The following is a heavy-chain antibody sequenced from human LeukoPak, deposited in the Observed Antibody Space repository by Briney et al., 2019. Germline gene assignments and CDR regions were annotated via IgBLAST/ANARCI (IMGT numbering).Heavy chain of an antibody. CDR2: ISAYNGNT. Sequence: GASVTVSFKSSVYTFTSYGISWVRQAPGQGLEGMGWISAYNGNTNYAQKLQGRVTMTTDTSTSTAYMELRSLRSDDTAVYYCARDVNWNYAYRYYYFDYWGQGTLVTVSS. J-gene: IGHJ4*02. D-gene: IGHD1-7*01. CDR1: VYTFTSYG. CDR3: ARDVNWNYAYRYYYFDY. V-gene: IGHV1-18*01.